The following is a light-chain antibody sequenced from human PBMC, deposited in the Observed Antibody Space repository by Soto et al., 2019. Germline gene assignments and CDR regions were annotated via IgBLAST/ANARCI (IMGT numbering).Light chain of an antibody. J-gene: IGLJ1*01. V-gene: IGLV2-11*01. CDR2: DVT. CDR3: CSSAGTYTCV. CDR1: TSDVGGYNH. Sequence: QSVLTQPPSVSGSPGQSVTISCTGTTSDVGGYNHVSWYQHHPGKVPKLIIYDVTKRPSGVPDRFSGSKSGNTASLTISGLQAEDEADYSCCSSAGTYTCVFGTGTKVTVL.